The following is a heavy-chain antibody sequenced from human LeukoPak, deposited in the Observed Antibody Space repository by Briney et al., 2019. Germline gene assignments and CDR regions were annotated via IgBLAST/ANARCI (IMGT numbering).Heavy chain of an antibody. CDR2: IYYSGST. CDR3: ARERAVTGHYYYYGVDV. V-gene: IGHV4-61*01. J-gene: IGHJ6*02. CDR1: GGSVSSGSYY. Sequence: SETLSLTCTVSGGSVSSGSYYWSWIRQPPGKGLEWIGYIYYSGSTNYNPSLKSRVTISVDTSKNQFSLKLSSVTAADTAVYYCARERAVTGHYYYYGVDVWGQGITVTVSS. D-gene: IGHD4-17*01.